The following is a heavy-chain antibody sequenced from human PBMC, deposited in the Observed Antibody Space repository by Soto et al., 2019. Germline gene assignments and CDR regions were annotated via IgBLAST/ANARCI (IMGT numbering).Heavy chain of an antibody. J-gene: IGHJ4*02. D-gene: IGHD5-12*01. CDR3: ATIVGVEMATIGRFDY. V-gene: IGHV3-30*03. CDR1: GFSFSSYG. Sequence: GGSLRLSCAASGFSFSSYGMHWVRQAPGKGLEWVAVISYDGSNKYYADSVKGRFTISRDNSKNTLYLQMNSLRAEDTAVYYCATIVGVEMATIGRFDYWGQGTLVTVSS. CDR2: ISYDGSNK.